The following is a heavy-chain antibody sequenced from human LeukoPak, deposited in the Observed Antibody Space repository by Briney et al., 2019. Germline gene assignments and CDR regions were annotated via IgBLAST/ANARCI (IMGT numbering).Heavy chain of an antibody. CDR2: IYYSGST. Sequence: SETLSLTCTVSGGSISSYYWSWIRQPPGKGLEWIGYIYYSGSTNYNPSLKSRVTISVDTSKNQFSLKLSSVTAADTAVYYCARVRLDDYYHYYGMDVWGQGTTVTVSS. D-gene: IGHD6-19*01. CDR3: ARVRLDDYYHYYGMDV. CDR1: GGSISSYY. V-gene: IGHV4-59*01. J-gene: IGHJ6*02.